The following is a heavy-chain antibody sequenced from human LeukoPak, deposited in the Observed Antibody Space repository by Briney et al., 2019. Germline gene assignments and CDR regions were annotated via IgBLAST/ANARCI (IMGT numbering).Heavy chain of an antibody. D-gene: IGHD6-13*01. V-gene: IGHV4-59*01. J-gene: IGHJ4*02. CDR3: ATSIAATGSSGYY. CDR2: IYYSGST. Sequence: PSETLSLTCTVSGGSISNYYWSWIRQPPGKGLVWIGYIYYSGSTNYNPSLKSRVTISIDTSKTQFSLNLTSVTAADTAVYYCATSIAATGSSGYYWGPGTLITVSS. CDR1: GGSISNYY.